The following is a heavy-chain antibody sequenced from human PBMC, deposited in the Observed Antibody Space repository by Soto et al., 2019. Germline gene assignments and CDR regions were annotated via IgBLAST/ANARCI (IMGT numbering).Heavy chain of an antibody. J-gene: IGHJ6*02. CDR1: GGSFSGYY. CDR2: INHSGST. Sequence: SETLSLTCAVYGGSFSGYYWSWIRQPPGKGLEWIGEINHSGSTNYNPSIKSRVTISVDTSKNQFSLKLSSVTAADTAVYYCARLFTMVRGVTPNYYYGMDVWGQGTTVTVS. D-gene: IGHD3-10*01. CDR3: ARLFTMVRGVTPNYYYGMDV. V-gene: IGHV4-34*01.